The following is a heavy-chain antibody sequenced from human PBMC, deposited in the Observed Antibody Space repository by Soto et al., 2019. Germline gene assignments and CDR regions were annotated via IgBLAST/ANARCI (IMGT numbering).Heavy chain of an antibody. Sequence: EVQLVESGGGLVQPGGSLRLSCAASGFSFSTYDMHWVRQAPGKGLEWVSLIGTAGNTHYPDSVKGRFIISRDNVKSSLYLQMNSLRAGDTAVYYCARDPSGWGLDSWGQGTPVTVSS. J-gene: IGHJ5*01. V-gene: IGHV3-13*01. CDR2: IGTAGNT. CDR3: ARDPSGWGLDS. D-gene: IGHD6-19*01. CDR1: GFSFSTYD.